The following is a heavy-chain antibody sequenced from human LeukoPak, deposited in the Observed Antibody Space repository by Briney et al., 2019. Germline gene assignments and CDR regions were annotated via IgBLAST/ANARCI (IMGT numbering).Heavy chain of an antibody. CDR3: ARLSNWPRNWYFDL. CDR1: GGSISSYY. J-gene: IGHJ2*01. V-gene: IGHV4-59*01. CDR2: IYYSGST. Sequence: SETLSLTCTVSGGSISSYYWSWIRQPPGQGLEWIGYIYYSGSTNYNPSLKSRVTISVDTSKNQFSLKLSSVTAADTAVYYCARLSNWPRNWYFDLWGRGTLVTVSS. D-gene: IGHD1-20*01.